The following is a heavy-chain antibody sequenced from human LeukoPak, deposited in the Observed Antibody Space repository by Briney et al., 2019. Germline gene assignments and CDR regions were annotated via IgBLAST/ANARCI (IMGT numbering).Heavy chain of an antibody. D-gene: IGHD5-18*01. CDR1: GYSFTSYW. J-gene: IGHJ4*02. CDR2: IYPGDSDT. CDR3: ARGRDTAMAPDPYFDY. V-gene: IGHV5-51*01. Sequence: KPGESLKISCKGSGYSFTSYWIGWVRQMPGKGLEWMGIIYPGDSDTRYSPSFQGQVTISADKSISTPYLQWSSLKASDTAMYYCARGRDTAMAPDPYFDYWGQGTLVTVSS.